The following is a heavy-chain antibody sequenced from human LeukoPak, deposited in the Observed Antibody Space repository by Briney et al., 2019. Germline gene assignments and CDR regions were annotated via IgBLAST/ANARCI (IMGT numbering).Heavy chain of an antibody. CDR2: IKSKTDGGTT. Sequence: GGSLRLSCAASGFTFSNAWMSWVRQAPGKGLEWVGRIKSKTDGGTTDYAAPVKGRVTISRDDSKNTLYLQMNSLRAEDTAVYYCARDFFPDYYGSGSYYMLLDYWGQGTLVTVSS. CDR1: GFTFSNAW. D-gene: IGHD3-10*01. J-gene: IGHJ4*02. CDR3: ARDFFPDYYGSGSYYMLLDY. V-gene: IGHV3-15*01.